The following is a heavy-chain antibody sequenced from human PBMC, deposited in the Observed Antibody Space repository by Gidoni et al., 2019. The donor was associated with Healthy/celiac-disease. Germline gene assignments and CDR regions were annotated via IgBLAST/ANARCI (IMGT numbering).Heavy chain of an antibody. Sequence: QVQLQESGPGLVKPSQTLSLTCTFSGGSISSGGYYWSWIRQHPGKGLEWIGYIYYSGSTYYNPSLKSRVTISVDTSKNQFSLKLSSVTAADTAVYYCARDQARYCSGGSCYPARWFDPWGQGTLVTVSS. J-gene: IGHJ5*02. D-gene: IGHD2-15*01. V-gene: IGHV4-31*03. CDR3: ARDQARYCSGGSCYPARWFDP. CDR1: GGSISSGGYY. CDR2: IYYSGST.